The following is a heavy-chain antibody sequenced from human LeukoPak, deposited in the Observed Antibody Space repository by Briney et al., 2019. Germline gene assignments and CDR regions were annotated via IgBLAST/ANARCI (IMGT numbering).Heavy chain of an antibody. CDR2: IKSKTDGGTT. Sequence: GGSLRLSCAASGFTFSNAWMSWVRQAPGKGLEWVGRIKSKTDGGTTDYAAPVKGRFTISRDDSKNTLYLQMNSLKTEDTAVYYCTTGDFWSGYYTDWGQGTLVTVSS. CDR3: TTGDFWSGYYTD. CDR1: GFTFSNAW. V-gene: IGHV3-15*01. J-gene: IGHJ4*02. D-gene: IGHD3-3*01.